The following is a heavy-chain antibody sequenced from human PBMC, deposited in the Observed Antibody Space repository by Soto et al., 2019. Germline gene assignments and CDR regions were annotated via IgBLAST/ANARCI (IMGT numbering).Heavy chain of an antibody. CDR2: ISSSSSYI. Sequence: EVQLVESGGGLVKPGGSLRLSCAASGFTFSSYSMNWVRQAPGKGLEWVSSISSSSSYIYYADSVKGRFTISRDNAKNSLYLQMNSLRAEDTAVYYCANLLSSDIIGFDYWGQGTLVTVSS. V-gene: IGHV3-21*01. D-gene: IGHD6-25*01. J-gene: IGHJ4*02. CDR1: GFTFSSYS. CDR3: ANLLSSDIIGFDY.